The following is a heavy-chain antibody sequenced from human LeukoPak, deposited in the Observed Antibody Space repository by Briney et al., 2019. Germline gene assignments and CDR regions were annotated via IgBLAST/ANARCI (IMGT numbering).Heavy chain of an antibody. CDR3: AKGGSAHYYYYYMDV. CDR1: GFTFDDYA. J-gene: IGHJ6*03. CDR2: ISWNSGDT. D-gene: IGHD3-16*01. V-gene: IGHV3-9*01. Sequence: PGRSLRLSCAASGFTFDDYAMHWVRQAPGKGLEWVSGISWNSGDTGYTDSVKGRFTISRDNAKNSLYLQMNSLRAEDTALYYCAKGGSAHYYYYYMDVWGKGTTVTVSS.